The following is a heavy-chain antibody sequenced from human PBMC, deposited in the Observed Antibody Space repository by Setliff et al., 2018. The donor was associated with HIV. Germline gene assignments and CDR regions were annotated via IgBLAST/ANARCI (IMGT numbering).Heavy chain of an antibody. CDR2: INHNGIT. V-gene: IGHV4-34*01. Sequence: LSLTCAVYGGSFSSSYWSWIRQAPGKGLEWIGQINHNGITHYNPSLETRVTMFADTSKNQFSLRLSPVTAADTAIYYCAKGPRGLSLRYYSDFWAQGSQVTVSS. J-gene: IGHJ4*02. CDR1: GGSFSSSY. CDR3: AKGPRGLSLRYYSDF.